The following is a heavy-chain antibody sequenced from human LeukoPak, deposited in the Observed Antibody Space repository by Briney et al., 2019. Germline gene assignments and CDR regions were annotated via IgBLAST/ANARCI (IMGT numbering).Heavy chain of an antibody. J-gene: IGHJ4*02. CDR1: GYTFTGYY. V-gene: IGHV1-2*02. CDR3: ARANMTTVTLGDY. D-gene: IGHD4-11*01. Sequence: GASVKVSCKTSGYTFTGYYLHWVRQAPGQGLEWMGWINPNSGATNYAQKFQGRVTMTRDTSITTAYMELSRLRSDDTAVYYCARANMTTVTLGDYWGQGTLVTVSS. CDR2: INPNSGAT.